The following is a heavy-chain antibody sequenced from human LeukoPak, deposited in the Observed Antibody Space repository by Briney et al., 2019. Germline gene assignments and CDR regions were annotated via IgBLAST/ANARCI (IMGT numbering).Heavy chain of an antibody. V-gene: IGHV3-23*01. CDR3: AELGITMIGGV. CDR2: ISGSGRNT. J-gene: IGHJ6*04. CDR1: GFTFSSYG. Sequence: GGSLRLSCAASGFTFSSYGMNWVRQAPGMGLEWVSTISGSGRNTYYADSVKGRFTISRDNSKNTLYLQMNSLRAEDTAVYYCAELGITMIGGVWGKGTTVTISS. D-gene: IGHD3-10*02.